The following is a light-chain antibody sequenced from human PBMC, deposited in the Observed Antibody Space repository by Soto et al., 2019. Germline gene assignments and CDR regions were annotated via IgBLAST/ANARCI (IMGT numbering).Light chain of an antibody. CDR1: QSVSSNS. Sequence: EIVLTQSPGTLSLSPGEGATVSCRASQSVSSNSLAWYQQKPGQAPRLLIYGASSRATGIPDRFSGSGSGTDFTLTISRLEPEDFAVYYCQQYGSSPLTFGGGTKVDIK. V-gene: IGKV3-20*01. CDR3: QQYGSSPLT. CDR2: GAS. J-gene: IGKJ4*01.